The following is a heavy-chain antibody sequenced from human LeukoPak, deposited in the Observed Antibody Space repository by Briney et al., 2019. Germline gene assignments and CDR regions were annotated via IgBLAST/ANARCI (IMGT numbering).Heavy chain of an antibody. V-gene: IGHV4-34*01. CDR1: GGSFSGYY. CDR3: ARYEDSSGYYYY. D-gene: IGHD3-22*01. CDR2: INHSGST. Sequence: PSETLSLTCAVYGGSFSGYYWSWIRQPPGKGLEWIGEINHSGSTNYNPSLKSRVTISVDTSKNQFSLKLSSVTAADTAVYYCARYEDSSGYYYYWGQGTLVTVSS. J-gene: IGHJ4*02.